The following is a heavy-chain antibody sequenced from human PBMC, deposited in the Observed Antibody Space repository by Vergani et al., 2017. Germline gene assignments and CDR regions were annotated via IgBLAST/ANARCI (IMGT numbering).Heavy chain of an antibody. CDR2: ISSSSSYI. Sequence: EVQLVESGGGLVKPGGSLRLSCAASGFPFCSYSMNWVRQAPGKGLEWVSSISSSSSYISYADSVKGRFTISRDNPKNSLYLQMNRLRAEDTAVYYCARGHPVGLVSPPDYGGQGTLVTVSS. J-gene: IGHJ4*02. V-gene: IGHV3-21*01. CDR1: GFPFCSYS. D-gene: IGHD3-3*01. CDR3: ARGHPVGLVSPPDY.